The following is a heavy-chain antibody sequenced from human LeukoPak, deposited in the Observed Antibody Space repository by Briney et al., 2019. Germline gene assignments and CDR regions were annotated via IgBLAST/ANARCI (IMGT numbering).Heavy chain of an antibody. J-gene: IGHJ4*02. CDR1: GGSLSGYY. CDR3: ANSGLLRDPFNS. CDR2: INHSGST. Sequence: SETLSLTCSVYGGSLSGYYWSWIRQPPGKGLEWIGEINHSGSTNYNPSLKRRVTISADTSKNQFSLKLDSVTAADTAVYYCANSGLLRDPFNSWGQGTLVTVSS. D-gene: IGHD2/OR15-2a*01. V-gene: IGHV4-34*01.